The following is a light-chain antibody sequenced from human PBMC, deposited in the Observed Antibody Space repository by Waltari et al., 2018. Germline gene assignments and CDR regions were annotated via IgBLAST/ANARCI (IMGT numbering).Light chain of an antibody. Sequence: DVVMTQSPVSLPVTLGQPASISCRSSQSLVHSDGHTYLNWFHQRPGQSPRRLIYKVSNRDSGVPDRFSGSGSGTDFTLKISRVEAEDVGVYYCMQGTHWPPWTFGQGTKVEIK. CDR3: MQGTHWPPWT. V-gene: IGKV2-30*02. CDR2: KVS. J-gene: IGKJ1*01. CDR1: QSLVHSDGHTY.